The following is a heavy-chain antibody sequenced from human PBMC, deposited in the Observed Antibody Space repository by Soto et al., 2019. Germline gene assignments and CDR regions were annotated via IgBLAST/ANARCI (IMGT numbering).Heavy chain of an antibody. J-gene: IGHJ6*02. V-gene: IGHV4-34*01. Sequence: SETLSLTCAVYGGSFSGYYWSWIRQPPGKGLEWIGEINHSGSTNYNPSLKIRVTISVDTSKNQFSLKLSSVTAADTAVYYCAGGQGDVWGQGTTVTVSS. CDR2: INHSGST. CDR1: GGSFSGYY. CDR3: AGGQGDV.